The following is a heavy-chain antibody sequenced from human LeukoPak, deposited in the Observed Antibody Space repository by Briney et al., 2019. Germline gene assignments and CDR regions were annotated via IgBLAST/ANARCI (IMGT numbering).Heavy chain of an antibody. CDR1: GFSFSSYT. V-gene: IGHV3-21*01. CDR3: ARDGHYGSGSYYPY. CDR2: ISSSSSYI. J-gene: IGHJ4*02. Sequence: PGGSLRLSCAGTGFSFSSYTMNWVRQAPGKGLEWVSPISSSSSYIYYADSVKGRFTISRDNAQKSLYLQMNSLRVEDTAVYYCARDGHYGSGSYYPYWGQGTLVTVSS. D-gene: IGHD3-10*01.